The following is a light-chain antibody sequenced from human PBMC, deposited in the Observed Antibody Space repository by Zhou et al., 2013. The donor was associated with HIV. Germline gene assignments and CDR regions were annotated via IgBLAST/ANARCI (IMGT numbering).Light chain of an antibody. J-gene: IGKJ5*01. V-gene: IGKV3-20*01. CDR1: QSVNRY. CDR2: DAS. CDR3: QQYGNTPIT. Sequence: EIVLTQSPGTLSLSPGERATLSCRASQSVNRYLAWYQQKPGQAPRLLIYDASSRATGIPDRFSGSGSGTDFTLTISRLEPEDFAVYYCQQYGNTPITFGQGTRLEIK.